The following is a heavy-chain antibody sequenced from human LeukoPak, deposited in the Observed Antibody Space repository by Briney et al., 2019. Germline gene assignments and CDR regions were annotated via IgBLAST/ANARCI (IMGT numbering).Heavy chain of an antibody. CDR2: ISYDVSNE. V-gene: IGHV3-30-3*01. CDR1: GFTFSTYT. CDR3: ARGFDHYGSGTYYFDY. D-gene: IGHD3-10*01. J-gene: IGHJ4*02. Sequence: PGRSLRLSCAASGFTFSTYTFHWVRQAPGKGLEWVTSISYDVSNEYYADSVKGRFTISRDNSKNTLCLQMNSLRPEDTAVYYCARGFDHYGSGTYYFDYWGQGTLVTVSS.